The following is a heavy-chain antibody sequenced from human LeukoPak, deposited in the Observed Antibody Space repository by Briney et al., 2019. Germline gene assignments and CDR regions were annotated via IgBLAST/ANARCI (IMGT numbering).Heavy chain of an antibody. CDR1: GFTFSSYA. CDR3: ARDLAWGAFDY. D-gene: IGHD7-27*01. Sequence: GGSLRLSCAASGFTFSSYAMSWVRQAPGKGLEWLSGVSPPGGGTYYADSVKGRFTISRGDSKNTLSLQMNSLRVEDTAVYYCARDLAWGAFDYWGQGTLVTVSS. J-gene: IGHJ4*02. V-gene: IGHV3-23*01. CDR2: VSPPGGGT.